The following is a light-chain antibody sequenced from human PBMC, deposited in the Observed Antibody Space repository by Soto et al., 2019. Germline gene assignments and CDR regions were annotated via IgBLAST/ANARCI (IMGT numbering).Light chain of an antibody. CDR2: DAS. CDR1: QSISSW. V-gene: IGKV1-5*01. CDR3: QQYNSYLYT. Sequence: DSQMTQSPSTLSASVGDRVTITCRARQSISSWLAWYQQKPGKAPKLLIYDASSLESGVPSRFSGSGSGTEFTLTISSLQPDDFATYYCQQYNSYLYTFGQGTKLEI. J-gene: IGKJ2*01.